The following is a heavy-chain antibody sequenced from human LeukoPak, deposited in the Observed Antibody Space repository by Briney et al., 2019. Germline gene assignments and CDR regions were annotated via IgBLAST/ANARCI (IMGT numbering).Heavy chain of an antibody. CDR2: IYTSGST. D-gene: IGHD2-2*02. CDR3: ARGSYCSSTSCYKRDWFDP. V-gene: IGHV4-61*02. Sequence: SQTLSLTCTVSGGSISSSNYYWSWIRQPAGKGLEWIGRIYTSGSTNYNPSLKSRVTISVDTSKNQFSLKLSSVTAADTAVYYCARGSYCSSTSCYKRDWFDPWGQGTLVTVSS. J-gene: IGHJ5*02. CDR1: GGSISSSNYY.